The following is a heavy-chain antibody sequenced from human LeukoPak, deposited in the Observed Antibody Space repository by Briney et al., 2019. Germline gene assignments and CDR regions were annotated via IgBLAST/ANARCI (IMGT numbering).Heavy chain of an antibody. D-gene: IGHD1/OR15-1a*01. CDR1: GYSVSDKP. CDR2: IYTEGST. Sequence: GGSQRLSCAASGYSVSDKPMTWVRQAAGKGLEGVSVIYTEGSTHYSESVRGRFYIYRDNSKNTRYLQMNSLGAEDTAVYYCAARPDSNRGPYDYWGQGTLVTGSS. CDR3: AARPDSNRGPYDY. V-gene: IGHV3-66*01. J-gene: IGHJ4*02.